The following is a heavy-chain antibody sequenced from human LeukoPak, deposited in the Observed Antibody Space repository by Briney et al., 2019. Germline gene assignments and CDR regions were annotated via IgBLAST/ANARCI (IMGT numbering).Heavy chain of an antibody. J-gene: IGHJ4*02. CDR1: GYSFPNYW. CDR2: IDPSDSYT. CDR3: ARLGRDGWNYFDS. D-gene: IGHD5-24*01. Sequence: GESLKISCKGSGYSFPNYWITWVRQMPGKGLEWMGRIDPSDSYTNYSPSFQGHVTISADKSISTAYLQWSSLKASDTAIYYCARLGRDGWNYFDSWGQGTLVTVSS. V-gene: IGHV5-10-1*01.